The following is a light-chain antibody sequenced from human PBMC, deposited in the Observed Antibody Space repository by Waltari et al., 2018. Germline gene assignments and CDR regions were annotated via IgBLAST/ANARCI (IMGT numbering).Light chain of an antibody. J-gene: IGLJ3*02. Sequence: NFMLTQPHSVSESPGKTVTISCTRSSGSIATNYVQWYQQRPGSAPTTIIYEDKQRPSGVPDLFSGSIDSSSNSASLTMSGLKTEDEADYYCQSYDNSLTVFGGGTRLTVL. CDR1: SGSIATNY. V-gene: IGLV6-57*04. CDR2: EDK. CDR3: QSYDNSLTV.